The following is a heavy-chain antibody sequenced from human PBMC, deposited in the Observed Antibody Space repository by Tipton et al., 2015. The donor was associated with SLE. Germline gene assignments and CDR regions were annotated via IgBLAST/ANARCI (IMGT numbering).Heavy chain of an antibody. J-gene: IGHJ6*02. Sequence: SLRLSCAASGFTFSSYGMHWVRQAPGKGLEWVAFIRYDGSNNYYADSVKGRFTISRDNSKNTLYLQMNSLRAEDTAVYYCAKDQAVAGRMGYYYYGMDVWGQGTTVTVSS. D-gene: IGHD6-19*01. V-gene: IGHV3-30*02. CDR2: IRYDGSNN. CDR3: AKDQAVAGRMGYYYYGMDV. CDR1: GFTFSSYG.